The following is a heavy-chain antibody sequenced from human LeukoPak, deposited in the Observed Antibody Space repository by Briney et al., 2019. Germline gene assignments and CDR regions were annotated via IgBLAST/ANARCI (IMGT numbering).Heavy chain of an antibody. D-gene: IGHD3-22*01. J-gene: IGHJ1*01. CDR1: GYTFTGYY. CDR2: INPNSGGT. CDR3: ARGGVNYYDSSGYSILEYFQH. V-gene: IGHV1-2*02. Sequence: GASVKVSCKASGYTFTGYYMHWVRQAPGQGLEWMGWINPNSGGTNYAQKFQGRVTMTRDTSISTAYMELSRLRSDDTAVYYCARGGVNYYDSSGYSILEYFQHWGQGTLVTVSS.